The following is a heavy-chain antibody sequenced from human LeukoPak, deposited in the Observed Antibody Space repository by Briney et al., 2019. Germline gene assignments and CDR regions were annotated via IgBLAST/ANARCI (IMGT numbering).Heavy chain of an antibody. CDR2: ISGSGGST. V-gene: IGHV3-23*01. CDR1: GLTFSSYA. J-gene: IGHJ4*02. CDR3: AKRGHSTPNYDFDY. D-gene: IGHD5-24*01. Sequence: GGSLRLSCAASGLTFSSYAMSWVRQAPGKGLEWVSAISGSGGSTYYADSVKGRFTISRDNSKNTLYLQMNSLRAEDTAVYYCAKRGHSTPNYDFDYWGQGTLVTVSS.